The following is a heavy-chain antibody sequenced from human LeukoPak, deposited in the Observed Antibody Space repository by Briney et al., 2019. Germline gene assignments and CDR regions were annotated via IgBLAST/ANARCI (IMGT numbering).Heavy chain of an antibody. J-gene: IGHJ4*02. CDR3: ATWGKVRGVIGY. CDR2: MNPNSGNT. CDR1: GGTFSSYA. V-gene: IGHV1-8*03. D-gene: IGHD3-10*01. Sequence: ASVKVSCKASGGTFSSYAINWVRQATGQGLEWMGWMNPNSGNTGYAQKFQGRVTITRNTSISTAYMELSSLRSEDTAVYYCATWGKVRGVIGYWGQGTLVTVSS.